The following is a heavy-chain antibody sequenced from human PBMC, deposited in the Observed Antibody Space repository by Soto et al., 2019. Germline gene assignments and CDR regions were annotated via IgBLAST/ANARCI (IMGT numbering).Heavy chain of an antibody. Sequence: GESLKISCKGSGYSFTSYWISWVRQMPGKGLEWMGRIDPNSYTNYSPSFQGHVTISADKSISTAYLQWSSLKASDTAMYYCARLQAAAGDNDLTFDYWGQGTLVTVS. V-gene: IGHV5-10-1*01. CDR1: GYSFTSYW. J-gene: IGHJ4*02. CDR2: IDPNSYT. CDR3: ARLQAAAGDNDLTFDY. D-gene: IGHD6-13*01.